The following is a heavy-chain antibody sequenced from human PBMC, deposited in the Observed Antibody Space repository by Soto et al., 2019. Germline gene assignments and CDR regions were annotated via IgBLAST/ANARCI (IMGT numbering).Heavy chain of an antibody. D-gene: IGHD2-2*02. J-gene: IGHJ5*02. V-gene: IGHV4-30-4*01. CDR1: GGSISSGDYY. CDR2: IYYSGST. Sequence: PSEPLSLICTVSGGSISSGDYYWSWIRQPPGKGLEWIGYIYYSGSTYYNPSLKSRVTISVDTSKNQFSLKPSSVTAADTAVYYCAVVPAAIGYFRFFDPWGQGTLVTVSS. CDR3: AVVPAAIGYFRFFDP.